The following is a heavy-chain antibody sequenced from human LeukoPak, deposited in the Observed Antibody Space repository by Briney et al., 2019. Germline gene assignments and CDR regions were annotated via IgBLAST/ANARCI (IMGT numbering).Heavy chain of an antibody. Sequence: SETLSLTCVVSGASISSGGYSCSWIRQSPGKGLEWIGEISHSGSTDYNPSLKSRVTISVDTSKNQLSLKLTSVTAADTAVYYCARGPIPIGAIRYFDYWGQGTLVAVSS. J-gene: IGHJ4*02. CDR1: GASISSGGYS. CDR3: ARGPIPIGAIRYFDY. D-gene: IGHD6-13*01. V-gene: IGHV4-30-2*06. CDR2: ISHSGST.